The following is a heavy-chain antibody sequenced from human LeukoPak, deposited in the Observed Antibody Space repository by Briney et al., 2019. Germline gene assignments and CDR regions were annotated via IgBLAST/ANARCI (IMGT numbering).Heavy chain of an antibody. CDR3: ARTYSSYFSSSEFDY. J-gene: IGHJ4*02. D-gene: IGHD6-13*01. CDR1: GYTFTTNG. Sequence: ASVTVSCEASGYTFTTNGISWVRQAPGQGLEWMGWISANNGNTNYAQKFQGRVTITTDTSTKTAYVEIRSLRSDDTAVYYCARTYSSYFSSSEFDYWGQGTLVTVSS. CDR2: ISANNGNT. V-gene: IGHV1-18*01.